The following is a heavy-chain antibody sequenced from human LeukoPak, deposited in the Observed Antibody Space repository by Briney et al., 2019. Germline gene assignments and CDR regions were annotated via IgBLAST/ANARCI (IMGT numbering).Heavy chain of an antibody. CDR2: INHSGST. V-gene: IGHV4-34*01. CDR3: ARGRIAVAGTSERWFDP. D-gene: IGHD6-19*01. CDR1: GGTFSGYY. Sequence: SETLPLTCAVYGGTFSGYYWSWIRQPPGKGLEWIGEINHSGSTNYNPSLKSRVTISVDTSKNQFSLKLSSVTAADTAVYYCARGRIAVAGTSERWFDPWGQGTLVTVSS. J-gene: IGHJ5*02.